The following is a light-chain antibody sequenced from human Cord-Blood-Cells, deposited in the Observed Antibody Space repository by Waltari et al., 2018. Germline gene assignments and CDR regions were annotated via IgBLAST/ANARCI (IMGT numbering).Light chain of an antibody. CDR2: AAS. CDR3: QQSYSTPLNT. V-gene: IGKV1-39*01. J-gene: IGKJ2*01. Sequence: DIQMTQSPSSLSASVGDRVTITCRASQSISSYLNWYQQKPGKAPKLLIYAASSLQSGVPSRFSDSGSGTDFTLTISSLQPEDFATYYCQQSYSTPLNTFGQGTKLEIK. CDR1: QSISSY.